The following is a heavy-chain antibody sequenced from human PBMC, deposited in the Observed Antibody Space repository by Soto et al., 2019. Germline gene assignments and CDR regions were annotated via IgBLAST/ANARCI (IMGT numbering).Heavy chain of an antibody. V-gene: IGHV3-11*04. J-gene: IGHJ4*02. CDR2: ISSSGSTI. Sequence: QVQLVESGGGLVKPGGSLRLSCAASGFTFSDYYMSWIRQAPGKGLEWVSYISSSGSTIYYADSVKGRFTISRDNSKNTLYLQMNRLRAEDTAVYYCAKALPPDRWTGISNYWGQGTLVTVSS. CDR1: GFTFSDYY. CDR3: AKALPPDRWTGISNY.